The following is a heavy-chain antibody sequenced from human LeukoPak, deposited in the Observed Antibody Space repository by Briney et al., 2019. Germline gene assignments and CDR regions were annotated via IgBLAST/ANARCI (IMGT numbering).Heavy chain of an antibody. D-gene: IGHD1-26*01. V-gene: IGHV3-21*01. CDR2: ISSSSSYI. CDR3: ARRARRGRSNYYFDY. CDR1: GFTFSSYS. Sequence: PGGSLRLSCAASGFTFSSYSMNWVRQAPGKGLEWVSSISSSSSYIYYADSVKGRFTISRDNSKNTLYLQMNSLRAEDTAVYYCARRARRGRSNYYFDYWGQGTLVTVSS. J-gene: IGHJ4*02.